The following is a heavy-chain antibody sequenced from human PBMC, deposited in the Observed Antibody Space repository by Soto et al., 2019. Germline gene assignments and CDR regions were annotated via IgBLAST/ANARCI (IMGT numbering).Heavy chain of an antibody. Sequence: ETLSLTCTVSGGSISSSSYYWGWIRQPPGKGLEWIGSIYYSGSTYYNPSLKSRVTISVDTSKNQFSLKLSSVTAADTAVYYCARPSGVRGPQGLFDYWGQGTLVTVSS. CDR1: GGSISSSSYY. CDR2: IYYSGST. D-gene: IGHD3-10*01. J-gene: IGHJ4*02. V-gene: IGHV4-39*01. CDR3: ARPSGVRGPQGLFDY.